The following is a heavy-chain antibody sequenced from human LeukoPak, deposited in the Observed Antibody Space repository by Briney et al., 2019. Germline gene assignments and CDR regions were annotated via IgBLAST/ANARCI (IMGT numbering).Heavy chain of an antibody. CDR2: INDYNGNT. Sequence: ADSVKVSCKASGYTFTSYGISWVRQAPGQGLEWMGWINDYNGNTNNAQKLQGRVTMTTDTSTSTAYMELRSLRSDDTAVYYCARAKIVLLRFGEEDYGMDVWGQGTTVTVSS. CDR1: GYTFTSYG. D-gene: IGHD3-10*01. J-gene: IGHJ6*02. V-gene: IGHV1-18*01. CDR3: ARAKIVLLRFGEEDYGMDV.